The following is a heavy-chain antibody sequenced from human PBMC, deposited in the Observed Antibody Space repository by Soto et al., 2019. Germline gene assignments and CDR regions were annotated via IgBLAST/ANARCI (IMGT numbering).Heavy chain of an antibody. Sequence: GESLKISCKGSGYSFTSYWIGWARQMPGKGLEWMGIIYPGDSDTRYSPSFQGQVTISADKSISTAYLQWSSLKASDTAMYYCARSIAARPSHWGYYYYYGMDVWGQGTTVTVSS. CDR3: ARSIAARPSHWGYYYYYGMDV. D-gene: IGHD6-6*01. J-gene: IGHJ6*02. CDR1: GYSFTSYW. CDR2: IYPGDSDT. V-gene: IGHV5-51*01.